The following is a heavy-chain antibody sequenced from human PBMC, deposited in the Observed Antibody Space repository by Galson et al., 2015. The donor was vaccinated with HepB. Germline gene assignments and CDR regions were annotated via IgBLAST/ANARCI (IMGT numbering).Heavy chain of an antibody. CDR3: VRDVPTAFLDY. CDR2: ITSDGNDT. J-gene: IGHJ4*02. Sequence: SLRLSCAASGFAFEHLWMHWVRQVPGKGLVWVSRITSDGNDTKYADFVEGRFTVSRDNAKNTLFLQMNSLRPEDTAIYYCVRDVPTAFLDYWGQGTQVTVSS. V-gene: IGHV3-74*03. CDR1: GFAFEHLW. D-gene: IGHD4-11*01.